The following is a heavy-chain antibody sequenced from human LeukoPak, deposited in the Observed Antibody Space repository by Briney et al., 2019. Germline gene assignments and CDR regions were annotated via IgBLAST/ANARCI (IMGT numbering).Heavy chain of an antibody. Sequence: NPSETLSLTCTVSGGSISSYYWSWIRQPPGKGLEWIGYIYYSGSTNYNPSLKSRVTISVDTSKNQFSLKLSSVTAADTAVYYCARGDSSGWYHFDYWGQGTLVTVSS. CDR1: GGSISSYY. CDR2: IYYSGST. D-gene: IGHD6-19*01. V-gene: IGHV4-59*01. CDR3: ARGDSSGWYHFDY. J-gene: IGHJ4*02.